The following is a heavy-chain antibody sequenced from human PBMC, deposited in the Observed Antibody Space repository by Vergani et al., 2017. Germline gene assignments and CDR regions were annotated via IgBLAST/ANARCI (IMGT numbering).Heavy chain of an antibody. D-gene: IGHD6-13*01. Sequence: QAQLQESGPGLVKPSETLSLTCHVFGVSVTDYNCNWIRQAPGKGLEWLGSLSTTGGATHASHNPSLKSRVSISVDTSKSQFSLRLTSVTVADSAIYYCAGDTHSWQRADRWGQGLLVSVSS. CDR1: GVSVTDYN. V-gene: IGHV4-59*02. J-gene: IGHJ5*02. CDR3: AGDTHSWQRADR. CDR2: LSTTGGA.